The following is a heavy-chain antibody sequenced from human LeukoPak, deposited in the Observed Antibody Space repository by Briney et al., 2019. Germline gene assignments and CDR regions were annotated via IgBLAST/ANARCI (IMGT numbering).Heavy chain of an antibody. CDR3: TPG. J-gene: IGHJ4*02. Sequence: GGSLRLSCAVSGFIFSNYWMHWVRQVPGKGLVWVSRINVEGSTTYYADSVKGRFTISRDNAKNTLYLQMNSLRAEDTAVYYCTPGGGQGTLVTVSS. V-gene: IGHV3-74*01. D-gene: IGHD3-10*01. CDR2: INVEGSTT. CDR1: GFIFSNYW.